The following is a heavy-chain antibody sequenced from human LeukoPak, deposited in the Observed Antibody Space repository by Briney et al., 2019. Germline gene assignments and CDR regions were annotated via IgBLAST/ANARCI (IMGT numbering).Heavy chain of an antibody. CDR3: ARGGVLLWFGEFSQRHYGMDV. CDR1: GFTFSSYS. D-gene: IGHD3-10*01. J-gene: IGHJ6*02. CDR2: ISSSSSTI. Sequence: PGGSLRLSCAASGFTFSSYSMNWVRQAPGKGLEWVSYISSSSSTIYYADSVEGRFTISRDNAKNSLYLQMNSLRDEDTAVYYCARGGVLLWFGEFSQRHYGMDVWGQGTTVTVSS. V-gene: IGHV3-48*02.